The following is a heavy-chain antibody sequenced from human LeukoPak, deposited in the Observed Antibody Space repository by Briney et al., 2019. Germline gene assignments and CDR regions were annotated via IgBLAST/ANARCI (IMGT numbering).Heavy chain of an antibody. CDR2: INPNSGGT. V-gene: IGHV1-2*02. Sequence: ASVTVSCKASGYTFTGYYMHWVRQAPGQGLEWMGWINPNSGGTNYAQKSQGRVTMTRDTSISTAYMELSRLRSDDTAVYYCARDQSIAAPIVGFDYWGQGTLVTVSS. CDR3: ARDQSIAAPIVGFDY. CDR1: GYTFTGYY. J-gene: IGHJ4*02. D-gene: IGHD6-6*01.